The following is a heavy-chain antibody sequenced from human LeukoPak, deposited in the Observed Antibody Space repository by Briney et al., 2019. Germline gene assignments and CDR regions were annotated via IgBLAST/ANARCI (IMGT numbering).Heavy chain of an antibody. Sequence: PGGSLRPSCAASGFTFSSYAMHWVRQAPGKGLEYVSTISSNGGSTYYANSVKGRFTISRDNSKNTLYLQMGSLRAEDMAVYYCARALTFYYSDAFDIWGQGTMVTVSS. D-gene: IGHD3-22*01. J-gene: IGHJ3*02. CDR2: ISSNGGST. CDR1: GFTFSSYA. CDR3: ARALTFYYSDAFDI. V-gene: IGHV3-64*01.